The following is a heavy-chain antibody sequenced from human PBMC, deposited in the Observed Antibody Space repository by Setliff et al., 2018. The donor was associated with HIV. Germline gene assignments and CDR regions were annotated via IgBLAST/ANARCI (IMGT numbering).Heavy chain of an antibody. D-gene: IGHD4-4*01. V-gene: IGHV3-15*01. CDR2: IKSKTAGATS. J-gene: IGHJ3*02. CDR1: GLTFTDAW. CDR3: VRDLTTIVTRKVLDI. Sequence: GGSLRLSCTVSGLTFTDAWMSWVRQAPGKGLEWVGRIKSKTAGATSDYGAPVKGRFTISRDDSKNTLYVQMNSLRADDTAVYYCVRDLTTIVTRKVLDIWGQGTMVTVSS.